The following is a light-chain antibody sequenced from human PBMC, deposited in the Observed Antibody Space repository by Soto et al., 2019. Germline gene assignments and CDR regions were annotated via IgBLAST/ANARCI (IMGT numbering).Light chain of an antibody. CDR2: DAF. CDR1: QSISSW. CDR3: QQYKSFSPYT. J-gene: IGKJ2*01. Sequence: DIRMTQSPSTLSASVGDRVTITCRASQSISSWLAWYQQKPGIAPKLLIYDAFSLKYGVPSRFSGSGSGTEFTLTISSLQPDDFATYYCQQYKSFSPYTFGQGTKLEIK. V-gene: IGKV1-5*01.